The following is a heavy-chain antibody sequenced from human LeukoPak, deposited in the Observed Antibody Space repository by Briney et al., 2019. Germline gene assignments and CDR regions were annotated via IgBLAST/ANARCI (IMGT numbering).Heavy chain of an antibody. D-gene: IGHD3-22*01. CDR2: INPKIGGT. J-gene: IGHJ3*02. Sequence: ASVRVSCKHSGYTFTGYYMHRVRQAPGQGLEWMGWINPKIGGTNYAQTFQGRVTMTRDTTIRTACIEESRLRSPDAAVYYCAIGYYDTSVYYPDAFDIWGQGTMVTVSS. CDR3: AIGYYDTSVYYPDAFDI. CDR1: GYTFTGYY. V-gene: IGHV1-2*02.